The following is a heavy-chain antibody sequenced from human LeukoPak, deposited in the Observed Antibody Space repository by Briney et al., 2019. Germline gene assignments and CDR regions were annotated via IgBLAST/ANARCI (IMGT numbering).Heavy chain of an antibody. J-gene: IGHJ4*02. CDR2: INPRDKST. CDR1: GYTFTTYY. CDR3: ARVDDYGGNSVGY. V-gene: IGHV1-46*01. D-gene: IGHD4-23*01. Sequence: ASVKVSCKASGYTFTTYYLHWVRRAPGQGLEWMGTINPRDKSTSFAQKFQGRVTMTRDTSTSTIYMELSSPTPEDTAVYYCARVDDYGGNSVGYWGQGTLVTVSS.